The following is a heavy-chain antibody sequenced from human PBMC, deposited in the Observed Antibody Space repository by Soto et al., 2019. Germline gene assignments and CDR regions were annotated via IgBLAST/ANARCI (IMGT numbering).Heavy chain of an antibody. CDR2: IYHSGST. V-gene: IGHV4-30-2*01. D-gene: IGHD4-17*01. J-gene: IGHJ2*01. CDR3: ARELGRVTSDWYFDL. CDR1: GGSISSGGYS. Sequence: QLQLQESGSGLVKPSQTLSLTCAVSGGSISSGGYSWSWIRQPPGKGLEWIGYIYHSGSTYYNSSLKSRVTISVDRSKNQFSLKLSSVTAADTAMYYCARELGRVTSDWYFDLWGRGTLVTVSS.